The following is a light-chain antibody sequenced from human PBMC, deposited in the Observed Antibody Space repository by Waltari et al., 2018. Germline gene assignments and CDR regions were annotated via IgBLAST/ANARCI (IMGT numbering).Light chain of an antibody. CDR2: GKD. V-gene: IGLV3-19*01. J-gene: IGLJ2*01. CDR3: NSRDSSGTHVV. CDR1: SLRSSY. Sequence: SSELTQGPAVSVALGQTVRITCQGDSLRSSYASWYQQKPGQAPVLVFYGKDTRPSGVPDRFSGSSSGNTASLTITGARAEDEADYYCNSRDSSGTHVVFGGGTKLTVL.